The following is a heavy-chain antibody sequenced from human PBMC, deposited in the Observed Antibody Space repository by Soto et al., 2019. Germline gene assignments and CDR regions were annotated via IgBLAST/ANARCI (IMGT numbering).Heavy chain of an antibody. J-gene: IGHJ6*02. CDR1: GFTFSSYA. Sequence: PGGSLRLSCAASGFTFSSYAMHWVRQAPGKGLEWVAVISYDGSNKYYADSVKGRFTISRDNSKNTLYLQMNSLRAEDTAVYYCARSYSSGLYHYYYGMDVWGQATTVTRSS. CDR2: ISYDGSNK. V-gene: IGHV3-30-3*01. CDR3: ARSYSSGLYHYYYGMDV. D-gene: IGHD6-19*01.